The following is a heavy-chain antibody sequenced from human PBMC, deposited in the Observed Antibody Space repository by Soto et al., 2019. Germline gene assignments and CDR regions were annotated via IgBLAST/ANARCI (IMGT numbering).Heavy chain of an antibody. D-gene: IGHD3-10*01. CDR1: GFTASNYA. CDR3: ARDRYGSQTLFDY. J-gene: IGHJ4*02. V-gene: IGHV3-33*01. Sequence: QVHLVESGGGVVQPGRSLRLSCVASGFTASNYAMHWVRQAPGKGLAWVAVNWDDGRNVYYADSVRGRFTIARDNSNNTLHLQMNGLRLEDTAVYYCARDRYGSQTLFDYWGQGTLVTVAS. CDR2: NWDDGRNV.